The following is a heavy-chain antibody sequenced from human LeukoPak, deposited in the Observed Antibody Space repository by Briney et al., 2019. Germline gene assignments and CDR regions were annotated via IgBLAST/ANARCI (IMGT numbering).Heavy chain of an antibody. J-gene: IGHJ3*02. CDR1: GFTVSSNY. D-gene: IGHD2-2*01. Sequence: GGSLRLSCAASGFTVSSNYMSWVRQAPGKRLEWVSGIYSGGSTYYADSVKGRFTISRGNSKNTLYLQMNSLRAEDTAVYYCARAHGRYCSSTSCRTDDAFDIWGQGTMVTVSS. CDR2: IYSGGST. V-gene: IGHV3-66*02. CDR3: ARAHGRYCSSTSCRTDDAFDI.